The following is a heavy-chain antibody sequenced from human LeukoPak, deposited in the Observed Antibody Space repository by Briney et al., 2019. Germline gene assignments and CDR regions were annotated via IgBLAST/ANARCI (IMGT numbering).Heavy chain of an antibody. CDR2: INPGGAST. CDR3: ARIRDGYNDAYDI. CDR1: GYTFTNYY. Sequence: ASVKVSCKASGYTFTNYYIHWVRQAPGQGLEWMGLINPGGASTNYAQNFQGRVTMTRDTSTSTVYMELSSLRSEDTAIYYCARIRDGYNDAYDIWGQGTVVTVPS. V-gene: IGHV1-46*01. D-gene: IGHD5-24*01. J-gene: IGHJ3*02.